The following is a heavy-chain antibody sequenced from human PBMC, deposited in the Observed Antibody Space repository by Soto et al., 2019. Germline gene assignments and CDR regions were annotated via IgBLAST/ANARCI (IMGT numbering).Heavy chain of an antibody. D-gene: IGHD2-21*02. CDR2: INHSGST. J-gene: IGHJ4*02. CDR3: AGPSSDCGGDCYYFVY. Sequence: SETLSLTCALYGGSFSGYYWSWIRQPPGKGLEWIGEINHSGSTNYNPSLKSRVTISVDTSKNQFSLKLSSVTAADTAVYYCAGPSSDCGGDCYYFVYWGQGALVTVSS. CDR1: GGSFSGYY. V-gene: IGHV4-34*01.